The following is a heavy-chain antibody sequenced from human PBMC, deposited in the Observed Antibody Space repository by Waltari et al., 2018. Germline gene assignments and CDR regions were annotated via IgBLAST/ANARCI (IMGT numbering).Heavy chain of an antibody. CDR2: KKEAGGEQ. CDR3: ARDRGHCGCDCYKNLDP. D-gene: IGHD2-21*01. J-gene: IGHJ1*01. V-gene: IGHV3-7*01. Sequence: EVQLVESGGGLSQPGGSLRLSCAAFGFTWSEYGMPWVRRAPGKGSGVVANKKEAGGEQYYVDSVTGLFPGSGDNAKHSLYLPTGSLRAGHPAVSYCARDRGHCGCDCYKNLDPRGQATLVAVSS. CDR1: GFTWSEYG.